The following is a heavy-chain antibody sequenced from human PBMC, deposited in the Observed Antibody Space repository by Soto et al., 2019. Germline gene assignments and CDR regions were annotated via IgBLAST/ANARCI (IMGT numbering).Heavy chain of an antibody. V-gene: IGHV3-74*01. J-gene: IGHJ6*03. Sequence: GGSLRLSCAASGFTFSNYWMHWVRQAPGKGLVWVSRINYDGSSTAYADSVKGRLSISRDNAKNTLYLQMNTLRAEDTAVYYCARGARWSSYYMDVWGKGTTVTVSS. D-gene: IGHD2-8*01. CDR3: ARGARWSSYYMDV. CDR2: INYDGSST. CDR1: GFTFSNYW.